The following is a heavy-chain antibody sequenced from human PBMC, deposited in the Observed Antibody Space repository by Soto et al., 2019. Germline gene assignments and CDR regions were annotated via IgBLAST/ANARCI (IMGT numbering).Heavy chain of an antibody. D-gene: IGHD1-26*01. CDR2: ISYDGRVK. CDR3: ARDFIVGAPDYFDY. Sequence: HPGGSLRLSCAASGFTFSDYPMHWVRQAPGKGLEWVAVISYDGRVKYYVDSVKGRFTISRDDSKNTLYLQMNSLRVDDTAVYYCARDFIVGAPDYFDYWGQGT. CDR1: GFTFSDYP. J-gene: IGHJ4*02. V-gene: IGHV3-30*04.